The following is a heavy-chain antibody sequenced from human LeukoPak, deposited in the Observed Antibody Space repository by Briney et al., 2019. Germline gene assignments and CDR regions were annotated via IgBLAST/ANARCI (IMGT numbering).Heavy chain of an antibody. CDR3: ARVPRDTIFGVVIFDY. Sequence: PGGSLRLSCAASGFTFSSYSMNWVRQAPGKGLEWVSSISSSSSYIYYADSVKGRFTISRDNAKHSLYLQMNSLRAEDTAVYYCARVPRDTIFGVVIFDYWGQGTLVTVSS. D-gene: IGHD3-3*01. J-gene: IGHJ4*02. CDR2: ISSSSSYI. V-gene: IGHV3-21*01. CDR1: GFTFSSYS.